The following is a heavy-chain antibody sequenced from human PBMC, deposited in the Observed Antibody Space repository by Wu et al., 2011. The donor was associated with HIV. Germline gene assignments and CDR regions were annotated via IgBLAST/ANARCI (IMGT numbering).Heavy chain of an antibody. D-gene: IGHD3-10*01. CDR2: IIPIFDTA. CDR3: ARLSSIGGSGIFGMDV. V-gene: IGHV1-69*01. Sequence: QVQLVQSGAEVKKPGSSVKVSCKASGDTFSSFAISWVRQAPGQGLEWMGGIIPIFDTANYAQKFQGRVTITTDESTSTVYMELNSLRSEDTAVYYCARLSSIGGSGIFGMDVWGQGPRSPSP. CDR1: GDTFSSFA. J-gene: IGHJ6*02.